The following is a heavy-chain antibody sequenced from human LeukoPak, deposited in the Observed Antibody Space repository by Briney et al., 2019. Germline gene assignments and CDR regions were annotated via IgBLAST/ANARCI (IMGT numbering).Heavy chain of an antibody. D-gene: IGHD5-24*01. CDR3: ASLRDGYNFDYYYMDV. J-gene: IGHJ6*03. V-gene: IGHV1-2*06. CDR1: GYTFTGYY. CDR2: INPNSGGT. Sequence: ASVKVSCKASGYTFTGYYMHWVRQAPGQGLEWMGRINPNSGGTNYAQKFQGRVTMTRDTSISTAYMELSRLRSDDTAVYCCASLRDGYNFDYYYMDVWGKGTTVTVSS.